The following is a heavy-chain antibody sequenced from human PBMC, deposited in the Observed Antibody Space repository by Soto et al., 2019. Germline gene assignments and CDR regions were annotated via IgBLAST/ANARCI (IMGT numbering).Heavy chain of an antibody. CDR2: IWYGGSNK. CDR1: GFSFSTYG. Sequence: PGGSLRLSCVASGFSFSTYGMHWVRQAPGKGLEWVAVIWYGGSNKYYADSVKGRFTISRDNSKNTLYLQMNSLRAEDTAVYYCAKDLLPTIFGVVITFDAFAFWGQGTMVTVSS. D-gene: IGHD3-3*01. CDR3: AKDLLPTIFGVVITFDAFAF. J-gene: IGHJ3*01. V-gene: IGHV3-33*06.